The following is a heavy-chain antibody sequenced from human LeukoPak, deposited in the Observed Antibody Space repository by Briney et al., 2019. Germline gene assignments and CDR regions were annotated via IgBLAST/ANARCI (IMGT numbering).Heavy chain of an antibody. CDR2: INHGGSI. D-gene: IGHD5/OR15-5a*01. CDR1: GGSFSGYY. Sequence: SETLPLICAVYGGSFSGYYWSWIRQPPGKGLEWIGEINHGGSINYNPSLKSRVTISVDTSKNQFSLRLSSVSAADTALYFCARRAGLHSLDYWDQGTLVTVSS. V-gene: IGHV4-34*01. J-gene: IGHJ4*02. CDR3: ARRAGLHSLDY.